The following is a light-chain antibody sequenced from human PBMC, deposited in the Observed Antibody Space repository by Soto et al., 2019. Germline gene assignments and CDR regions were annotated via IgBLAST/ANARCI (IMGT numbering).Light chain of an antibody. CDR2: DAS. Sequence: QSVLTQPASVSGSPGQSITISCTGTSSDVGAYNYVSWYQQHPGKAPKLMIYDASNRPSGVSNRFSGSKSGNTASLTISGLQAEDEADYYCSSYTSSSTLYVFGTGTKVTV. CDR1: SSDVGAYNY. V-gene: IGLV2-14*01. CDR3: SSYTSSSTLYV. J-gene: IGLJ1*01.